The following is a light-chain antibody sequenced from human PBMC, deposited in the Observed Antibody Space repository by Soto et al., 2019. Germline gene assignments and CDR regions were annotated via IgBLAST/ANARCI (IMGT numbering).Light chain of an antibody. CDR3: QQAKSFPIT. Sequence: DIQVTQSPPSIAASGEDIDTISCRASQDIGNWMTWYQQKPGKAPKLLIYSASTLVRGVPSRFSGSGSGTEFTLTISGLQPEDSLTYYCQQAKSFPITFGQGTRLEIK. CDR2: SAS. J-gene: IGKJ5*01. V-gene: IGKV1-12*01. CDR1: QDIGNW.